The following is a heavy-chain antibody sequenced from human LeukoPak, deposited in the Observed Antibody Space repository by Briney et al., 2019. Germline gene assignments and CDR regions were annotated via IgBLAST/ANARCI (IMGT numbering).Heavy chain of an antibody. CDR3: ARVFDYYDSSGYY. D-gene: IGHD3-22*01. CDR2: INPNSGGT. Sequence: ASVKVSCKASGYTFTGYYMHWVRQAPGQGLEWMGWINPNSGGTNYAQKFQGRVTMTRDTSISTAYMELSRLRSDDTAVYHCARVFDYYDSSGYYWGQGTLVTVSS. J-gene: IGHJ4*02. CDR1: GYTFTGYY. V-gene: IGHV1-2*02.